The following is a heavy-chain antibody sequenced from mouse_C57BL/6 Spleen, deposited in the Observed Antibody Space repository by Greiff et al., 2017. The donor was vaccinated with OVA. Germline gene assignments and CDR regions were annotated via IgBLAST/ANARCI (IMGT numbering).Heavy chain of an antibody. Sequence: QVHVKQSGAELVRPGASVTLSCKASGYTFTDYEMHWVKQTPVHGLEWIGAIDPETGGTAYNQKFKGKAILTADKSSSTAYMELRSLTSEDSAVYYCTRRRTNWDENYFDYWGQGTTLTVSS. D-gene: IGHD4-1*01. CDR2: IDPETGGT. J-gene: IGHJ2*01. CDR1: GYTFTDYE. CDR3: TRRRTNWDENYFDY. V-gene: IGHV1-15*01.